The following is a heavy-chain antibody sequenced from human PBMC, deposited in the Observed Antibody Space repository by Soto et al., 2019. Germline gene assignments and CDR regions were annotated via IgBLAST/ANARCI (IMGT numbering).Heavy chain of an antibody. V-gene: IGHV1-69*06. Sequence: QVQLLQSGAEVKKPGSSVNVSCKVSGGAFNHYALNWVRHGPGQGLEWRGGIIPLHNTSNYSLKFLVRVTVTADISSTTVYMELNRLTSDDTATYYCASWSNWNPLYYDGLDVWGQGTTVTVSS. CDR2: IIPLHNTS. CDR3: ASWSNWNPLYYDGLDV. J-gene: IGHJ6*02. D-gene: IGHD1-20*01. CDR1: GGAFNHYA.